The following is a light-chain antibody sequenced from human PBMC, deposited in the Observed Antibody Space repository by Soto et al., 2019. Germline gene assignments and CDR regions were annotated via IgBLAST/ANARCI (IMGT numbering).Light chain of an antibody. J-gene: IGKJ4*01. V-gene: IGKV1-39*01. CDR3: QQSYSTPT. CDR2: AAS. Sequence: DIQMTQSPSSLSASVGDSVTITCRASQTINNFLNWYQQKPGKAPKVLIYAASSLQSGVPSRFSGSGSGTDFTLNISSLQPEDFATYYCQQSYSTPTFGGGTKVDIX. CDR1: QTINNF.